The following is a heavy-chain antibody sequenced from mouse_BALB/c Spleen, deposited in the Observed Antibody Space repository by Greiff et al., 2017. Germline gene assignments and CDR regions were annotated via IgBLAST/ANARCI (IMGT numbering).Heavy chain of an antibody. CDR1: GYTFTSYT. CDR2: INPSSGYT. Sequence: VQLQQSGAELARPGASVKMSCKASGYTFTSYTMHWVKQRPGQGLEWIVYINPSSGYTNYNQKFKDKATLTADKSSSTAYMQLSSLTSEDSAVYYCARFTTATRAMDYWGQGTSVTVSS. J-gene: IGHJ4*01. D-gene: IGHD1-2*01. V-gene: IGHV1-4*01. CDR3: ARFTTATRAMDY.